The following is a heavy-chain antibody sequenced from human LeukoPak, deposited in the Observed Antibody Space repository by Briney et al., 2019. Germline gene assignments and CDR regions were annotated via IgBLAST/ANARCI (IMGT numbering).Heavy chain of an antibody. CDR3: AKALLRGYCSGGSCHPFDY. CDR2: ISWNSGSI. V-gene: IGHV3-9*03. CDR1: GFTFDDYA. J-gene: IGHJ4*02. Sequence: GRSLRLSCAASGFTFDDYAMHWVRHAPGKGLEWVSGISWNSGSIGYADSVKGRFTISRDNAKNSLYPQMNSLRAEDMALYYCAKALLRGYCSGGSCHPFDYWGQGTLVTVSS. D-gene: IGHD2-15*01.